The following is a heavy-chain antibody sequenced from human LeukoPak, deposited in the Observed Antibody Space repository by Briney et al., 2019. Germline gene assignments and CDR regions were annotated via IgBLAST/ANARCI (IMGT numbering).Heavy chain of an antibody. CDR2: INHSGGT. Sequence: SETLSLTCAVYGGSFSASYWSWIRQPPNKGLEWIGEINHSGGTNYNPSLKSRVTISIDTSKNQFSLKLRSVTAADTALYYCTRSPPPGATAYGVVDLWGQGTLVTVSS. V-gene: IGHV4-34*01. CDR3: TRSPPPGATAYGVVDL. J-gene: IGHJ4*02. D-gene: IGHD2-2*01. CDR1: GGSFSASY.